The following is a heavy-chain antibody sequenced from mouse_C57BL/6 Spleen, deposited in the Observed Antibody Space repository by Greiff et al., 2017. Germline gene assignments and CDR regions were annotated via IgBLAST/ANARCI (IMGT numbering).Heavy chain of an antibody. CDR2: ISYDGSN. CDR1: GYSITSGYY. V-gene: IGHV3-6*01. J-gene: IGHJ1*03. CDR3: ARAVNYGYFDV. Sequence: EVKLLESGPGLVKPSQSLSLTCSVTGYSITSGYYWNWIRQFPGNKLEWMGYISYDGSNNYNPSLKDRISITRDTSKNQFFLKLNSVTTEDTATYYCARAVNYGYFDVWGTGTTVTVSS. D-gene: IGHD2-2*01.